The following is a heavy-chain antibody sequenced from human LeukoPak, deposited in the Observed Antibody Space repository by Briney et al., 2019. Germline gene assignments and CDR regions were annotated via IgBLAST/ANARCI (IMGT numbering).Heavy chain of an antibody. J-gene: IGHJ4*02. CDR2: ISGSGGST. CDR3: ANYGDYGGGLDY. CDR1: GFTFSSYT. D-gene: IGHD4-17*01. V-gene: IGHV3-23*01. Sequence: PGGSLRLSCAASGFTFSSYTMNWVRQAPGKGLEWVSGISGSGGSTYYADSVKGRFTISRDNSKNTLYLQMNSLRAEDTAVYYCANYGDYGGGLDYWGQGTLVTVSS.